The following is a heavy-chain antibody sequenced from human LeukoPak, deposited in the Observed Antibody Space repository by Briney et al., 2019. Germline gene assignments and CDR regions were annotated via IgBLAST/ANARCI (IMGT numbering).Heavy chain of an antibody. CDR1: RFTFDDYA. D-gene: IGHD2-2*01. Sequence: SGGSLRLSCAASRFTFDDYAMHWVRQAPGKGLEWVSGISWNSGSIGYADSVKGRFTISRDNAKNSLYLQMNSLRAEDTALYYCAKGSTAAVVDVVPDYWGQGTLVTVSS. CDR2: ISWNSGSI. J-gene: IGHJ4*02. V-gene: IGHV3-9*01. CDR3: AKGSTAAVVDVVPDY.